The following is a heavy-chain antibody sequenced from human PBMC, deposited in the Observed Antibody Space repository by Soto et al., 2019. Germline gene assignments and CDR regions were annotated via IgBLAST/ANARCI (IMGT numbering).Heavy chain of an antibody. CDR2: ISGSGGST. Sequence: PGESLKISCAASGFTFSSYGMSWVRQAPGKGLEWVSGISGSGGSTYYADSVKGRFTISRDNSKNTLYLQMNSLRAEDTAIYYCAKDPMVRGLGHRYGMDVWGQGATVTVSS. CDR3: AKDPMVRGLGHRYGMDV. CDR1: GFTFSSYG. V-gene: IGHV3-23*01. D-gene: IGHD3-10*01. J-gene: IGHJ6*02.